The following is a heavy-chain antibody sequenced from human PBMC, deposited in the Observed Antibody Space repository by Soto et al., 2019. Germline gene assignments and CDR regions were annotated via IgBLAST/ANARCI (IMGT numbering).Heavy chain of an antibody. Sequence: QVHLVQSGAEVKKPGASVKVSCKGSGYGFTTYGTTWVRQAPGQGLEWMAWISAHNGNTNYAQKLQGRVTVTRDTSASTAYMELRSRSSDATAVYYCARGRYGDYWGQGALVTVSS. CDR2: ISAHNGNT. V-gene: IGHV1-18*01. D-gene: IGHD1-1*01. J-gene: IGHJ4*02. CDR3: ARGRYGDY. CDR1: GYGFTTYG.